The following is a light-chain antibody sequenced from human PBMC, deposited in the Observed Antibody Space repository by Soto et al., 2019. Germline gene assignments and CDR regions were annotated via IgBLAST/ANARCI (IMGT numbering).Light chain of an antibody. CDR3: LQHDSFPYT. Sequence: DIQMTQSPSSLSASVGHTVTITCRASQDVRSDLGWYQHKPGKAPKRLIYAASRLHGGVPSRFSGSGSGTEFTLTIGSLQPEDSATYCCLQHDSFPYTFGQGTRLEI. J-gene: IGKJ2*01. CDR2: AAS. CDR1: QDVRSD. V-gene: IGKV1-17*01.